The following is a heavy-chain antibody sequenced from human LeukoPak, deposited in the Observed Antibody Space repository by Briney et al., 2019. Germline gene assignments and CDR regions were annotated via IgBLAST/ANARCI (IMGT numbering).Heavy chain of an antibody. CDR2: IYYSGST. Sequence: SETLSLTCTVSGGSISSGGYYWSWIRQHPGKGLEWIGYIYYSGSTYYNPPLKSRVTISVDTSKNQFSLKLSSVTAADTAVYYCARDWFAGYYYGMDVWGQGTTVTVSS. CDR1: GGSISSGGYY. J-gene: IGHJ6*02. D-gene: IGHD3-10*01. CDR3: ARDWFAGYYYGMDV. V-gene: IGHV4-31*03.